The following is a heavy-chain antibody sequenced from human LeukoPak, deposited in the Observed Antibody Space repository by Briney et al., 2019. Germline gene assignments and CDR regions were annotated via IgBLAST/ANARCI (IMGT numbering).Heavy chain of an antibody. CDR3: AKDRRGGEPGYYFDY. J-gene: IGHJ4*02. V-gene: IGHV3-11*04. D-gene: IGHD1-26*01. Sequence: GGSLRLSCAASGFTFSDYYMSWIRQAPGKGLEWVSYISSSGSTIYYADSVKGRFTISRVNSKNTLYLPMNSLRAEDTAVYYCAKDRRGGEPGYYFDYWGQGTLVTVSS. CDR2: ISSSGSTI. CDR1: GFTFSDYY.